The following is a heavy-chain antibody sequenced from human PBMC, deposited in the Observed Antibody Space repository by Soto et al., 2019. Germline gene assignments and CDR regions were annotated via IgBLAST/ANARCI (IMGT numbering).Heavy chain of an antibody. CDR2: INPNGGGT. CDR1: GDSFNDYY. CDR3: ARESGGATATLDYYYFYMDV. J-gene: IGHJ6*03. D-gene: IGHD5-12*01. V-gene: IGHV1-2*02. Sequence: ASVKVSCKTSGDSFNDYYIHWVRQAPGQGLEWMGWINPNGGGTKYAQRFQGRVTVTRDTSTRTVYMELSSLRSDDTAVYYCARESGGATATLDYYYFYMDVWGKGTTVNVSS.